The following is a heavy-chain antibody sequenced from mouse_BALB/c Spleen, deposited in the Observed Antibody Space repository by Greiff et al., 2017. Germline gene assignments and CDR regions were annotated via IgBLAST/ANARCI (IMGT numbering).Heavy chain of an antibody. CDR3: ARSDGYQGAY. D-gene: IGHD2-3*01. CDR1: GFNIKDYY. V-gene: IGHV14-1*02. J-gene: IGHJ3*01. CDR2: IDPENGNT. Sequence: VQLQQSGAELVRPGALVKLSCKASGFNIKDYYMHWVKQRPEQGLEWIGWIDPENGNTIYDPKFQGKASITADTSSNTAYLQLSSLTSEDTAVYYCARSDGYQGAYWGQGTLVTVAA.